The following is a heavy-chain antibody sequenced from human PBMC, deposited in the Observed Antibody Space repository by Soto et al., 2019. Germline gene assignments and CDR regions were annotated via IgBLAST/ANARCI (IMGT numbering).Heavy chain of an antibody. D-gene: IGHD2-2*01. CDR3: ASQQYCGSSTCYDSLYYQYMDV. J-gene: IGHJ6*03. Sequence: GGSLRLSCAASGFTFSDYYMTWIRQAPGKGLEWVSYIGSGGGTIYYADSVKGRFTISSDNAKSSLYLQMNSLGTEDTAVYYCASQQYCGSSTCYDSLYYQYMDVWGKGTMVTVSS. V-gene: IGHV3-11*01. CDR2: IGSGGGTI. CDR1: GFTFSDYY.